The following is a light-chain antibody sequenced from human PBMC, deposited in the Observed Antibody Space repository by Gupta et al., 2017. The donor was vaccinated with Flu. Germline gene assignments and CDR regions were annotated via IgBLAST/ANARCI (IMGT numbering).Light chain of an antibody. CDR3: QQYNNRPRT. CDR2: GAS. Sequence: EIVMTQSPATLSVSPGESVTLSCRASQSVSSNLACYQQRPGQAPRSLMYGASSRATGSPATFSGSGTGTEFSLIISSLQAEDVAVDYCQQYNNRPRTFGGGTKVEI. CDR1: QSVSSN. J-gene: IGKJ4*01. V-gene: IGKV3-15*01.